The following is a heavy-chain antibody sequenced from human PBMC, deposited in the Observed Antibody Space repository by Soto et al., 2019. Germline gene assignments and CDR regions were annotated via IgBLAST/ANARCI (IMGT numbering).Heavy chain of an antibody. V-gene: IGHV1-8*01. CDR1: GYPFSNYE. CDR3: ARGRGGYCRCGICYRLLDP. J-gene: IGHJ5*02. Sequence: APVKVSCKASGYPFSNYETIWVRQATGQGLERMGWMNPNRGATVYAQKFQGRLTMTRDTSISTAYMELSSLTSEDTAVYYCARGRGGYCRCGICYRLLDPWGQGTLGT. CDR2: MNPNRGAT. D-gene: IGHD2-15*01.